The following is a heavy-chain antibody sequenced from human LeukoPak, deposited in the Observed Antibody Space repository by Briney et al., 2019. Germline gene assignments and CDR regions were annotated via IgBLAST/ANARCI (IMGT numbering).Heavy chain of an antibody. CDR3: AGGRGYNSGLGF. CDR2: ISYSGGT. D-gene: IGHD5-12*01. Sequence: SETLSLTCSVSGGSVSRYYWSWIRQPPGKGPEWIGYISYSGGTNYNPSLKSRVTMAVDTSKNQLSLKLSSVTPADTAVYYCAGGRGYNSGLGFWGQGTLVTVSS. V-gene: IGHV4-59*02. J-gene: IGHJ4*02. CDR1: GGSVSRYY.